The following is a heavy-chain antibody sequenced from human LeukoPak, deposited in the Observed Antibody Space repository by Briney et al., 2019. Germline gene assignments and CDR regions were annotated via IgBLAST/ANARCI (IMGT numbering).Heavy chain of an antibody. J-gene: IGHJ6*03. CDR2: INHSGST. CDR3: ARTTEAHSWRTRYYDYYMDV. CDR1: GGSFSGYY. Sequence: SETLSLTCAVYGGSFSGYYWSWIRQPPGKGLEWIGEINHSGSTNYNPSLKSRVTISVDTSKNQFSLKLSTVTAADTAVYYCARTTEAHSWRTRYYDYYMDVWGKGTTVTVSS. D-gene: IGHD6-13*01. V-gene: IGHV4-34*01.